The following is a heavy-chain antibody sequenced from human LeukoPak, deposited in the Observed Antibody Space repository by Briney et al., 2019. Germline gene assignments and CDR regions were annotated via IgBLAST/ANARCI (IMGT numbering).Heavy chain of an antibody. CDR1: GGSIKSNNW. D-gene: IGHD6-6*01. Sequence: SETLSLTCAVSGGSIKSNNWWSWVRQPPGKGLEWIGEIYHSGSTNYNPSLESRVTVSVDTSKNQFSLNLNSVTAADTAVYYCARGGAARLHFQNWGQGTLVTVSS. J-gene: IGHJ1*01. V-gene: IGHV4-4*02. CDR3: ARGGAARLHFQN. CDR2: IYHSGST.